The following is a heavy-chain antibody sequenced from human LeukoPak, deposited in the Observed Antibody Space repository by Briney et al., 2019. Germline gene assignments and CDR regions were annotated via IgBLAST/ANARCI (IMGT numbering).Heavy chain of an antibody. V-gene: IGHV4-39*01. CDR3: ARNTGSYIDY. CDR1: GASLSSSSNY. D-gene: IGHD1-26*01. CDR2: IYYSGST. J-gene: IGHJ4*02. Sequence: SETLSLTCSVSGASLSSSSNYWGWIRQPPGKGLEWIGSIYYSGSTSYNPSFKSRVTISAGTSNRQLSLELSSVTAADTAVYYCARNTGSYIDYWGQGTLVTVSS.